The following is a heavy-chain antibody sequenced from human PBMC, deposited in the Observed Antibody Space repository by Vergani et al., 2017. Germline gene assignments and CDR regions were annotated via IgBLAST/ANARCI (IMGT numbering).Heavy chain of an antibody. V-gene: IGHV4-34*01. J-gene: IGHJ6*03. CDR1: GGSFSGYY. Sequence: QVQLQQWGAGLLKPSETLSLTCAVYGGSFSGYYWSWIRQPPGKGLEWIGEINHSGSTYYNPSLKSRVTISVDRSKNQFSLKLSSVTAADTAVYYCARGYSSSSRGRHYYYYMDVWGKGTTVTVSS. D-gene: IGHD6-6*01. CDR2: INHSGST. CDR3: ARGYSSSSRGRHYYYYMDV.